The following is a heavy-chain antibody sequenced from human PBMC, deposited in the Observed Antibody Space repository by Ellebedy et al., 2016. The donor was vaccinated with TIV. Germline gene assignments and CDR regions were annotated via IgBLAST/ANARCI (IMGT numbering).Heavy chain of an antibody. D-gene: IGHD3-22*01. V-gene: IGHV3-23*01. J-gene: IGHJ4*02. Sequence: GGSLRLXXAASGFTFSSYAMSWVRQAPGKGLEWVSAISGSGGSTYYADSVKGRFTISRDNSKNTLYLQMNSLRAEDTAVYYCAKVHYDSSGYYTSFDYWGQGTLVTVSS. CDR2: ISGSGGST. CDR3: AKVHYDSSGYYTSFDY. CDR1: GFTFSSYA.